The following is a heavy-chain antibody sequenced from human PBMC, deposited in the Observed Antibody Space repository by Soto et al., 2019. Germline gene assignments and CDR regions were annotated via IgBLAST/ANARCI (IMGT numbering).Heavy chain of an antibody. D-gene: IGHD3-3*01. CDR2: INPSGGST. CDR1: GYTFTSYY. V-gene: IGHV1-46*01. CDR3: ARGDYDFWSGYYYYYGMDV. Sequence: ASVKVSCKASGYTFTSYYMHWVRQAPGQGLEWMGIINPSGGSTSYAQKFQGRVTMTRDTSTSTVYMELSSLRSEDTAVYYCARGDYDFWSGYYYYYGMDVWGQGTTVTVSS. J-gene: IGHJ6*02.